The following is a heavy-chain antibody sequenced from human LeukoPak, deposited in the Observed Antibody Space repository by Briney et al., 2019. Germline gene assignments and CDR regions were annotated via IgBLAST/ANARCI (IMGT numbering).Heavy chain of an antibody. Sequence: ASVKVSCKASGYTFTSYDINWVRQATGQGLEWMGWMNPNSGNTGYAQKFQGRVTMTRNTSISTAYMELSSLRSEDTAVYYCAESGAYCGGDCYSGSFDYWGQGTLVTVSS. V-gene: IGHV1-8*01. CDR3: AESGAYCGGDCYSGSFDY. J-gene: IGHJ4*02. CDR1: GYTFTSYD. D-gene: IGHD2-21*01. CDR2: MNPNSGNT.